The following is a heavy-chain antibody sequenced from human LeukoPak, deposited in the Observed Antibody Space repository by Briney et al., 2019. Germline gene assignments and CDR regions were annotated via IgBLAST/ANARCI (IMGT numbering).Heavy chain of an antibody. CDR3: AKQPNHAVVGPCDY. CDR2: ISGSGGRT. J-gene: IGHJ4*02. V-gene: IGHV3-23*01. Sequence: GGSLRLSCAASGFTFSSYAMSWVRQAPGKGLEWVSAISGSGGRTYYADSVKGRFTISRDNSKNTLYLQMNSLRAEDTAVYYCAKQPNHAVVGPCDYWGQGTLVTVSS. D-gene: IGHD2-2*01. CDR1: GFTFSSYA.